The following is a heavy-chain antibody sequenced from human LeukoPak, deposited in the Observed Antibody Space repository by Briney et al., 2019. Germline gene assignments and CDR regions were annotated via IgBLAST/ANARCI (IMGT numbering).Heavy chain of an antibody. CDR3: ARSSGAFDY. Sequence: SETLSLTCTVSGDSISSSYWSWIRQPPGKGLDWIGYIYYSGINSYNPSLKSRVTMSLDTSKNQFSLKLNSVTAADTAVYYCARSSGAFDYWGQGALVTVSS. V-gene: IGHV4-59*01. CDR1: GDSISSSY. CDR2: IYYSGIN. J-gene: IGHJ4*02.